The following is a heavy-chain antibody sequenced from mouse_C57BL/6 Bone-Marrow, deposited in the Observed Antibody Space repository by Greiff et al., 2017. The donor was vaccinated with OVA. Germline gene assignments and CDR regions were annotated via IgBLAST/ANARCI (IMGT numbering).Heavy chain of an antibody. Sequence: VQLQESGAELVRPGASVTLSCKASGYTFTDYEMHWVKQTPVHGLEWIGAIDPETGGTAYNQKFKGKAILTADKSSSTAYMELRSLTSEDSAVYYCTRAYDYPMDYWGQGTSVTVSS. V-gene: IGHV1-15*01. CDR1: GYTFTDYE. CDR3: TRAYDYPMDY. CDR2: IDPETGGT. J-gene: IGHJ4*01. D-gene: IGHD2-4*01.